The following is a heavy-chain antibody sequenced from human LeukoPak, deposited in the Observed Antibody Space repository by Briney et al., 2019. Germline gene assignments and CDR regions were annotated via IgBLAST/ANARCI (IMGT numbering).Heavy chain of an antibody. CDR3: ARGPNSGAFDI. V-gene: IGHV1-2*02. CDR2: INPKSGDT. Sequence: ASVKVSCKAPGYTFIDYYMHWMRQAPGQGLEWMGWINPKSGDTNYAQKFQGRVTTIRDTSITTAYMDPSRLRSDDTAVYYCARGPNSGAFDIWGQGTMVTVSS. J-gene: IGHJ3*02. D-gene: IGHD2/OR15-2a*01. CDR1: GYTFIDYY.